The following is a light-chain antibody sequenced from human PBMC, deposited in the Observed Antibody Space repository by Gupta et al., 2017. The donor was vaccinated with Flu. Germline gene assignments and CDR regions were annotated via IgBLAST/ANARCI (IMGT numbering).Light chain of an antibody. CDR2: EGT. CDR3: CSYAGSDTSAL. V-gene: IGLV2-23*01. Sequence: HSALTQPASVSVSPGQPITISCTGTSSDHGGYNLVSWYQQHPGKAPKLMICEGTKRPSGVSNRFSGSKSGNTASLTISGLQTEDEAAYYCCSYAGSDTSALFGGGTKLTVL. J-gene: IGLJ2*01. CDR1: SSDHGGYNL.